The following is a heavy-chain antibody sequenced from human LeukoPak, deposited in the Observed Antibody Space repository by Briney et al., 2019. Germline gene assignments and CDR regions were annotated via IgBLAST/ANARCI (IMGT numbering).Heavy chain of an antibody. D-gene: IGHD6-6*01. J-gene: IGHJ6*03. Sequence: ASVKVSCRASGYTFSDYYMLWVRQAPGQGLEWMGWINPNSGGTNSAQKFQGRVTMTRDTSINTAYMELSRLRSDDTAVYYCATSLREQLVLYYYFMDVWGKGTTVTVSS. CDR3: ATSLREQLVLYYYFMDV. V-gene: IGHV1-2*02. CDR1: GYTFSDYY. CDR2: INPNSGGT.